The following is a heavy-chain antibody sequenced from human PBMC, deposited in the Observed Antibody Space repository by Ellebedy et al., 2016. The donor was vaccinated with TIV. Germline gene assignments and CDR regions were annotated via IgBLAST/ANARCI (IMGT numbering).Heavy chain of an antibody. J-gene: IGHJ1*01. CDR2: ISGSGGST. V-gene: IGHV3-23*01. D-gene: IGHD2-21*01. CDR3: AKEWGCGGDCYFGDFQH. CDR1: GFTFSSYA. Sequence: GGSLRLSXAASGFTFSSYAMSWVRQAPGKGLEWVSAISGSGGSTYYADSVKGRFTISRDNSKNTLYLQMNSLRAEDTAVYYCAKEWGCGGDCYFGDFQHWGQGTLVTVSS.